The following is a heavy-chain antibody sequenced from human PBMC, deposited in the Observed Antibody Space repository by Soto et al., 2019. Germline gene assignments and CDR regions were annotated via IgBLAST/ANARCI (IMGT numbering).Heavy chain of an antibody. V-gene: IGHV1-69*01. CDR3: ARGGLLGGSPIPVDY. J-gene: IGHJ4*02. Sequence: VQLVESGGGLVKPGGSLRLSCAASGFTFSSYAISWVRQAPGQGLEWMGGIIPIFGTANYAQKFQGRVTITADESTSTAYMELSSLRSEDTAVYYCARGGLLGGSPIPVDYWGQGTLVTVSS. CDR1: GFTFSSYA. CDR2: IIPIFGTA. D-gene: IGHD2-15*01.